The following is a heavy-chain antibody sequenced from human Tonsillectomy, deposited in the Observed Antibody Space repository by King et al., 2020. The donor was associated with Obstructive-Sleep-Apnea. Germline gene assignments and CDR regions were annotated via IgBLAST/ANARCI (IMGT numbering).Heavy chain of an antibody. D-gene: IGHD6-19*01. Sequence: VQLLESGGGLVQPGGSLRLSCAASGFTFSSYAMSWVRQAPGKGLEWVSSISDSGGRTYYADSVKGRFTISRDNSKNTLFLQMNSLRVEDTAVYYWAKATRGYSSGWWTPGSMDVWGQGTTVTVSS. J-gene: IGHJ6*02. V-gene: IGHV3-23*01. CDR1: GFTFSSYA. CDR3: AKATRGYSSGWWTPGSMDV. CDR2: ISDSGGRT.